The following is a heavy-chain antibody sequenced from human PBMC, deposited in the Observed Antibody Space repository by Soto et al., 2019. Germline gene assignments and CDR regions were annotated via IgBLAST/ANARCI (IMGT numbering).Heavy chain of an antibody. CDR2: ISGSGSST. V-gene: IGHV3-23*01. J-gene: IGHJ4*02. CDR1: GFTFSNYA. Sequence: EVQLLESGGGLVQPGGSLRLSCAASGFTFSNYAMSWVRQGPGKGLEWVSRISGSGSSTDFADSVKGRFTISRDNSKNTRYLQMNSLRADDTAVYYCAKDGQLAYFDYWGQGTLVTVSS. CDR3: AKDGQLAYFDY.